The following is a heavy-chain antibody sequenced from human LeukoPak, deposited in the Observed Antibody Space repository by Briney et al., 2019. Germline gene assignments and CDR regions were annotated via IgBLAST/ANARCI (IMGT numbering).Heavy chain of an antibody. V-gene: IGHV1-69*05. D-gene: IGHD3-22*01. CDR3: AREGAPYYYDSRAHAFAI. Sequence: SVKVSCKASGGTFSSYAISWVRQAPGQGLEWMGGIIPIFGTANYAQKFQGRVTITTDESTSTAYMELSSLRSEDTAVYYCAREGAPYYYDSRAHAFAIWGQGTMVTVSS. J-gene: IGHJ3*02. CDR2: IIPIFGTA. CDR1: GGTFSSYA.